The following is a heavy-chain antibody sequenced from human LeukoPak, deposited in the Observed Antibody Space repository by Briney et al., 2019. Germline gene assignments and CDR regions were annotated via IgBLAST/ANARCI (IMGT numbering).Heavy chain of an antibody. CDR2: ISSNGGST. J-gene: IGHJ5*02. V-gene: IGHV3-64*01. CDR1: GFTFSNYG. Sequence: GGSLRLSCAASGFTFSNYGMHWVRQAPGKGLENVSAISSNGGSTYYANSVKGRFTISRDNSKNTLYLQMGSLRAEDMAVYYCARSYSSGFNWFDPWGQGTLVTVSS. D-gene: IGHD6-19*01. CDR3: ARSYSSGFNWFDP.